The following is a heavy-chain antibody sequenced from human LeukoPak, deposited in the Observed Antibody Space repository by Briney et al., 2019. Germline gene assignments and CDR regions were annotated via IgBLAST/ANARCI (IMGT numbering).Heavy chain of an antibody. CDR3: ARHPKPLACSSTSCYRPRDYYYYYMDV. CDR2: IYYSGST. Sequence: SETLSLTCTVSGGSISSSSYYWGWIRQPPGKGLEWIGSIYYSGSTYYNPSLKSRVTISVDTSKNQFSLKLSSVTAADTAVYYCARHPKPLACSSTSCYRPRDYYYYYMDVWGKGTTVTVSS. J-gene: IGHJ6*03. D-gene: IGHD2-2*01. CDR1: GGSISSSSYY. V-gene: IGHV4-39*01.